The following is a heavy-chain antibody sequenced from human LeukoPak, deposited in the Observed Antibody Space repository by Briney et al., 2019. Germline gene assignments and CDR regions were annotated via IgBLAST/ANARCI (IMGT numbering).Heavy chain of an antibody. V-gene: IGHV1-8*03. D-gene: IGHD6-13*01. J-gene: IGHJ6*03. Sequence: GSVKVSCKASGYTFTSYDINWVRQATGQGLEWMGWMNPNSGNTGYAQKFQGRVTITRNTSISTAYMELSSLRSEDTAVYYCARQAHSSSWYGLYYYYYYMDVWGKGTTVTVSS. CDR2: MNPNSGNT. CDR3: ARQAHSSSWYGLYYYYYYMDV. CDR1: GYTFTSYD.